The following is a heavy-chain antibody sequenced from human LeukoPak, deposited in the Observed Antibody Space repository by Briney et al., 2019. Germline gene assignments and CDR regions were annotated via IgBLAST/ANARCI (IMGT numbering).Heavy chain of an antibody. J-gene: IGHJ4*02. D-gene: IGHD4-17*01. V-gene: IGHV3-23*01. CDR3: GLGASTYYFGY. CDR1: GFTFSSYA. CDR2: ITGSGGST. Sequence: GGSLRLSCAASGFTFSSYAMSWVRQAPGKGLEWVSAITGSGGSTYYADSVKGRFTISRDNSKSTLYLQMNSLRADDTAVYYCGLGASTYYFGYWGQGTLVTVSS.